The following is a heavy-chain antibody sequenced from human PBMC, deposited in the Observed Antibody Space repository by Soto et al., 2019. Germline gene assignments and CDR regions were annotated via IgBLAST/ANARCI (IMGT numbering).Heavy chain of an antibody. CDR3: ARSGGWSDAFDI. CDR1: GFTFSSYG. J-gene: IGHJ3*02. V-gene: IGHV3-33*01. Sequence: QVQLVESGGGVVQPGRSLRLSCAASGFTFSSYGMHWVRQAPGKGLEWVAVIWYDGSNKYYADSVKGRFTISRDNSKNTLYMQMNSLRAEETAVYYCARSGGWSDAFDIWGQGTMVTVSS. D-gene: IGHD1-26*01. CDR2: IWYDGSNK.